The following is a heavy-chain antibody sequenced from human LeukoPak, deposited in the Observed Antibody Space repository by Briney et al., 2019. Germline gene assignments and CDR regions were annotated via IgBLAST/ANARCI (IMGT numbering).Heavy chain of an antibody. Sequence: GGSLRLSCAASGFTLSDYYMSWIRQAPGKGLEWVSCISGSGTTKYYTDSVKGRFTISRDNAKNSLYLQMNSLRADDTGVYYCARPHGTLIASYYFDSWGQGTLVTVSP. CDR3: ARPHGTLIASYYFDS. D-gene: IGHD1-1*01. CDR1: GFTLSDYY. J-gene: IGHJ4*02. V-gene: IGHV3-11*01. CDR2: ISGSGTTK.